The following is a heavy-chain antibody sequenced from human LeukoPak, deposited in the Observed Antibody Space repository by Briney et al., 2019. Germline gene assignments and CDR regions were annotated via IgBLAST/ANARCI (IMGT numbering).Heavy chain of an antibody. D-gene: IGHD3-3*01. V-gene: IGHV1-69*06. CDR3: ARGLTDFWSGYYPATYYMDV. Sequence: SVRVSCKASGCTFSSYAISWVRQAPGKGLEWMAGINPIFGTANYAQEFQGRVTITADKSSSTAYMELSSLRSEDAAVYYCARGLTDFWSGYYPATYYMDVWGKGTTVTVSS. J-gene: IGHJ6*03. CDR1: GCTFSSYA. CDR2: INPIFGTA.